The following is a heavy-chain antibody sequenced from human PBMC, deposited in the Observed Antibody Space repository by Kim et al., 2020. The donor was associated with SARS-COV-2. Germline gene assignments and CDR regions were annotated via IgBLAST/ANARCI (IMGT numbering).Heavy chain of an antibody. J-gene: IGHJ6*02. D-gene: IGHD2-2*02. Sequence: GGSLRLSCGASGSTLSSHWMHWVRQVPGKGLEWVARISSDGSNTNYADAVTGRFRIFRDTAENTLFLQMGSLRAEDTAVYYCGGVFAIMGRNGLDVWGQGTTVTVSS. CDR2: ISSDGSNT. V-gene: IGHV3-74*01. CDR1: GSTLSSHW. CDR3: GGVFAIMGRNGLDV.